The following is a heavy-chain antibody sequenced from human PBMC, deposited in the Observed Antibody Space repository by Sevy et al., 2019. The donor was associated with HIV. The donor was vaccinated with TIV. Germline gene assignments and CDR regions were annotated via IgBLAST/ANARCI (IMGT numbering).Heavy chain of an antibody. V-gene: IGHV1-69*13. D-gene: IGHD3-16*01. CDR2: IIPIFGTA. CDR3: ASHNYDYIWGITFYYYYGMDV. Sequence: ASVKVSCKASGGTFSSYAISWVRQAPGQGLEWMGGIIPIFGTANYAQKFQGRVTITADESTSTAYMELSSLRSEDTAVYYCASHNYDYIWGITFYYYYGMDVWGQGTTVTVSS. CDR1: GGTFSSYA. J-gene: IGHJ6*02.